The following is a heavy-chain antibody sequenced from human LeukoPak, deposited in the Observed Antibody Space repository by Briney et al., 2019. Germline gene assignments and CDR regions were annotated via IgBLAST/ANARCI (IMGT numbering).Heavy chain of an antibody. V-gene: IGHV3-21*01. Sequence: GGSLRLSCAASGFTFSSYSMNWVRQAPGKGLEWVSSISSSSSYIYYADSVKGRFTISRDNAKSSLYLQMNSLRAEDTAVYYCARDKSVAYYYDSSGYDAFDIWGQGTMVTVSS. D-gene: IGHD3-22*01. J-gene: IGHJ3*02. CDR1: GFTFSSYS. CDR3: ARDKSVAYYYDSSGYDAFDI. CDR2: ISSSSSYI.